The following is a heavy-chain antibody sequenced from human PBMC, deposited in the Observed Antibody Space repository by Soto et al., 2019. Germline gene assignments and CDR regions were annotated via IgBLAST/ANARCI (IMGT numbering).Heavy chain of an antibody. V-gene: IGHV3-23*01. D-gene: IGHD6-13*01. J-gene: IGHJ6*02. Sequence: EVQLLESGGGLVQPGGFLRLSCAASGFTFSSYAMSWVRQAPGKGLEWVSAISGSGGSTYYADSVKGRFTISRDNSKNTLYLQMNSLRAEDTAVYYCAKDLGMSPGGGMDVWGQGTTVIVS. CDR2: ISGSGGST. CDR3: AKDLGMSPGGGMDV. CDR1: GFTFSSYA.